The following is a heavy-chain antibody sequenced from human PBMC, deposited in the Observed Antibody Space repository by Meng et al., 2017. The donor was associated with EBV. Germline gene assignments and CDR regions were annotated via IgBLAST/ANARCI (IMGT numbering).Heavy chain of an antibody. J-gene: IGHJ4*02. V-gene: IGHV4-34*01. CDR1: GGSFSGYY. CDR3: ARGRWLQPGSYFDY. D-gene: IGHD5-24*01. CDR2: INHSGST. Sequence: QVPLQQGGAGLFKPSEPLSLTCAVYGGSFSGYYWSWIRQPPGKGLEWIGEINHSGSTNYNPSLKSRVTISVDTSKNQFSLKLSSVTAADTAVYYCARGRWLQPGSYFDYWGQGTLVTVSS.